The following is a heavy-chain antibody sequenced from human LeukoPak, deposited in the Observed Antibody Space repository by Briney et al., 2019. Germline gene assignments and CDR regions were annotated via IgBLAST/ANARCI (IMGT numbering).Heavy chain of an antibody. J-gene: IGHJ2*01. CDR3: ARVVVTAIDYWYFDL. V-gene: IGHV1-69*05. CDR1: GGTFSSYA. CDR2: IIPIFGTA. Sequence: GAPVKVSCKASGGTFSSYAISWVRQAPGQGLEWMGRIIPIFGTANYAQKFQGRVTITTDESTSTAYMELSSLRSEDTAVYYCARVVVTAIDYWYFDLWGRGTLVTVSS. D-gene: IGHD2-21*02.